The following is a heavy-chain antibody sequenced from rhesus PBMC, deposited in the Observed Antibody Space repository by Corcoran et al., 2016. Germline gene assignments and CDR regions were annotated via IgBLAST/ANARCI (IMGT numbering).Heavy chain of an antibody. J-gene: IGHJ4*01. V-gene: IGHV1-180*01. Sequence: QVQLVQSGAEIKQPGASVKLSCKASGYSFTNYYIHWVRQAPGQGREWIGLNSPYNGNKVYAQNFQGRVTITTDTSTTTGYMELSSLRSEDTAVYYCTRAPAAGGFDYWGQGVPVTVSS. CDR1: GYSFTNYY. D-gene: IGHD6-25*01. CDR3: TRAPAAGGFDY. CDR2: NSPYNGNK.